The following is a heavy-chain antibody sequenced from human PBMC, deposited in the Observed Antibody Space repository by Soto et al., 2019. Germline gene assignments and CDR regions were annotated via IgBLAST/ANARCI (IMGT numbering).Heavy chain of an antibody. V-gene: IGHV4-34*01. Sequence: QVQLQQWGAGLLKPSETLSLTCAVYGGSFSGYYWSWIRQPPGKGLEWIGEINHSGSTNYNPSLKGRVTISVDTSKNQFSLKLSSVTAADTAVYYCARGRGRSITMVRGVIYPYFDYWGQGTLVTVSS. J-gene: IGHJ4*02. D-gene: IGHD3-10*01. CDR1: GGSFSGYY. CDR3: ARGRGRSITMVRGVIYPYFDY. CDR2: INHSGST.